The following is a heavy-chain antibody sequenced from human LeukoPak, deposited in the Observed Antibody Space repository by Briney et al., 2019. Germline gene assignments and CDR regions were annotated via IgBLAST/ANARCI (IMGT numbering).Heavy chain of an antibody. V-gene: IGHV3-30*18. J-gene: IGHJ4*02. CDR3: AKDDSIDY. CDR2: ISYDGSNK. CDR1: GFTFSSYG. Sequence: GGSLRLSCAASGFTFSSYGMHWVRQAPGKGLEWVAVISYDGSNKYYADSAKGRFTISRDNSKNTLYLQMNSLRAEDTAVYYCAKDDSIDYWGQGTLVTVSS. D-gene: IGHD3-22*01.